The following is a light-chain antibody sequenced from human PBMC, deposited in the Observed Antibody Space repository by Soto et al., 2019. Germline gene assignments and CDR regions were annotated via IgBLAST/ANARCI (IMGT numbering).Light chain of an antibody. V-gene: IGKV1-5*03. Sequence: DIQMTQSPSILSASVGDRVIITCRASQSIFTSLAWYQQKPGKAPSRLIYKASILGSVVPSHFSASGSVTEFTLTISSLQPGDFATYYCQQYDSYPYTFGQGTKLEIK. CDR1: QSIFTS. CDR2: KAS. CDR3: QQYDSYPYT. J-gene: IGKJ2*01.